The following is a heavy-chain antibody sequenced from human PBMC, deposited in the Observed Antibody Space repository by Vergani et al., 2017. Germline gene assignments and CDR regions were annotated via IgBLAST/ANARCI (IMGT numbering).Heavy chain of an antibody. Sequence: EVALVQSGPEMRKPGESLKISCKGSEYSFGNYWIGWVRQMPGKGLEWMGIIYPADSDTRYSPSFQGQVTISADKSISTAFLQWDSLKASDTALYYCARHTTYTDSWGQGTLATVSS. CDR3: ARHTTYTDS. V-gene: IGHV5-51*01. CDR2: IYPADSDT. D-gene: IGHD1-1*01. CDR1: EYSFGNYW. J-gene: IGHJ4*02.